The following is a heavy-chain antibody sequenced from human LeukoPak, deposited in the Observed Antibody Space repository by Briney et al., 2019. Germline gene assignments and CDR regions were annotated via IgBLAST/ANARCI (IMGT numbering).Heavy chain of an antibody. V-gene: IGHV4-59*01. D-gene: IGHD1-26*01. CDR1: GGSISSYY. CDR3: ARSDGAGATDY. CDR2: IYYTGST. J-gene: IGHJ4*02. Sequence: SETLSLTCTVSGGSISSYYWSWIRQPPGKGLEWIGYIYYTGSTDYNPSLKSRVTISVDTSKNQLSLKLSSVTAADAAVYYCARSDGAGATDYWGQGTLVTVSS.